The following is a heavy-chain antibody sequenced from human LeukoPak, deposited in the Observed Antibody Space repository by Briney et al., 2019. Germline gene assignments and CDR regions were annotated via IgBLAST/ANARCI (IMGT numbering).Heavy chain of an antibody. CDR3: VFGECSSTSCYPRRDY. CDR1: GYRFTTYG. Sequence: ASVKVSCKASGYRFTTYGISWVRQAPGQGLEWMAWINVYSGSTEYKADLQGRLTVATETSTTTAYMELRSLRSDDTAVYYCVFGECSSTSCYPRRDYWGHGTLVPVSS. J-gene: IGHJ4*01. CDR2: INVYSGST. V-gene: IGHV1-18*01. D-gene: IGHD2-2*01.